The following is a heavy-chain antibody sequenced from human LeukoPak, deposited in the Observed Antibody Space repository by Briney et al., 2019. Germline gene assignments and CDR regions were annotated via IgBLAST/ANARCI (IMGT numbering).Heavy chain of an antibody. Sequence: ASVKVSCKASGYTFTSYGISWVRQAPGQGLEWMGWISAYNSNTNYAQKLQGRVTMTTDTSTSTAYMELRSLRSDDTAVYYCARGGLAGYCTNGVCYRYNWFDPWGQGTLVTVSS. CDR1: GYTFTSYG. J-gene: IGHJ5*02. CDR2: ISAYNSNT. CDR3: ARGGLAGYCTNGVCYRYNWFDP. V-gene: IGHV1-18*01. D-gene: IGHD2-8*01.